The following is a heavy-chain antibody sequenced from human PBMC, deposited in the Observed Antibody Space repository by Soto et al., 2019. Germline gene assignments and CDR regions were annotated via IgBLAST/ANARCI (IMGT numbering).Heavy chain of an antibody. Sequence: LSLTCAVYGGSFSGYYWSWIRQPPGKGLEWIGEINHSGSTNYNPSLKSRVTISVDTSKNQFSLKLSSVTAADTAVYYCASRYYYGSGSYKYWGQGTLVTVSS. CDR2: INHSGST. V-gene: IGHV4-34*01. J-gene: IGHJ4*02. CDR1: GGSFSGYY. CDR3: ASRYYYGSGSYKY. D-gene: IGHD3-10*01.